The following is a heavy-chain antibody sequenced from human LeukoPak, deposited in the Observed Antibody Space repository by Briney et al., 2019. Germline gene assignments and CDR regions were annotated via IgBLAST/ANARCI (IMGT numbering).Heavy chain of an antibody. CDR2: IYPGDSDT. CDR1: GYSFTSYW. Sequence: GESLKISCKGSGYSFTSYWIGWVRQMPGKGLEWMGIIYPGDSDTRYSPSFQGQVTISADKSISTAYLQWSSLKASDTAMYYCARARYCTNGVCSPSDYWGQGTLVTVSS. J-gene: IGHJ4*02. CDR3: ARARYCTNGVCSPSDY. V-gene: IGHV5-51*01. D-gene: IGHD2-8*01.